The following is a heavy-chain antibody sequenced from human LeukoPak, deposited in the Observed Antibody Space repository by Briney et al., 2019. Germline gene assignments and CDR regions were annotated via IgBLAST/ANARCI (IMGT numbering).Heavy chain of an antibody. J-gene: IGHJ4*02. CDR2: ISSRGGTI. D-gene: IGHD4-17*01. V-gene: IGHV3-48*03. CDR1: GFTFGSYA. CDR3: AREEVGLGDDFDY. Sequence: SGGSLRLSCAASGFTFGSYAMNWVRQAPGKGLEWVSYISSRGGTIYYADSVKGRFTISRDNAKNSLYLQMNSLRAEDTAVYYCAREEVGLGDDFDYWGQGTLVTVSS.